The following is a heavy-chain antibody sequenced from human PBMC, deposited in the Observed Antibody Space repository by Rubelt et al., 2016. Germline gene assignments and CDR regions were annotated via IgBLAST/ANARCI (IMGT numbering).Heavy chain of an antibody. CDR2: IIPILGIA. CDR1: GGTFSSYA. Sequence: QVQLVQSGAEVKKPGSSVKVPCKASGGTFSSYAISWVRQAPGQGLEWMGRIIPILGIANYAQKFQGRVTITADKSTSTAYMELSSLRSEDTAVYYCARAGYGSSWYYDAFDIWGQGTMVTVSS. V-gene: IGHV1-69*04. CDR3: ARAGYGSSWYYDAFDI. D-gene: IGHD6-13*01. J-gene: IGHJ3*02.